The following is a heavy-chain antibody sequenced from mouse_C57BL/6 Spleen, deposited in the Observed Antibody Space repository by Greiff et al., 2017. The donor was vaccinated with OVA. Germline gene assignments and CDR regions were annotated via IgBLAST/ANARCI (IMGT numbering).Heavy chain of an antibody. CDR3: ARRGTEAFFDY. J-gene: IGHJ2*01. D-gene: IGHD2-14*01. CDR2: IDPSDSYT. Sequence: QVQLQQPGAELVMPGASVKLSCKASGYTFTSYWMHWVKQRPGQGLEWIGEIDPSDSYTNYNQKLKGKSTLTVDNASNKAYLQLSSLTSEDAAVYYCARRGTEAFFDYWGQGTTLTVSS. V-gene: IGHV1-69*01. CDR1: GYTFTSYW.